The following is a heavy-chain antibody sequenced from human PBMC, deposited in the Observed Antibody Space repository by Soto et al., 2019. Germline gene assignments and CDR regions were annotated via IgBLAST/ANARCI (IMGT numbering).Heavy chain of an antibody. Sequence: QVQLVQSGAEVKKPGSSVKVSCRPSGGSFTMYGISWVRQAPGQGLEWMGGIIPRFGSPNYAQNFQGRVTITSDESSSTVYMELSSLRIEDTAIYYCARDRIAAALVNYSGMEVWGQGTTVAVSS. CDR2: IIPRFGSP. D-gene: IGHD6-13*01. J-gene: IGHJ6*01. CDR1: GGSFTMYG. CDR3: ARDRIAAALVNYSGMEV. V-gene: IGHV1-69*01.